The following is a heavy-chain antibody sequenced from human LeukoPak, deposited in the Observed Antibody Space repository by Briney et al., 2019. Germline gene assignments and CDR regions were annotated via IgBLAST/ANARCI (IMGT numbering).Heavy chain of an antibody. D-gene: IGHD3-10*01. Sequence: GGSLRLSCAASGFTFSSYSMNWVRQAPGKGLEWVSYISSSSSTIYYADSVKGRFTISRDNAKNSLYLQMNSLRAEDTAVYYCARENPYGSGSPDLDYWGQGTLVTVSS. CDR2: ISSSSSTI. V-gene: IGHV3-48*04. CDR3: ARENPYGSGSPDLDY. J-gene: IGHJ4*02. CDR1: GFTFSSYS.